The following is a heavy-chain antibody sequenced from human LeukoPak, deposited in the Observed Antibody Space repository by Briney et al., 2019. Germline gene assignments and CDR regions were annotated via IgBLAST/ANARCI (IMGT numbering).Heavy chain of an antibody. CDR1: GFTFSNYW. Sequence: GGSLRLSCAVSGFTFSNYWMHWVRQDPGKGLVWVSFINPDGSTTNYADSVKGRFTISRDNAKNALYLQMNSLRVEDTAVYYCTRDPRNLDYWGQGTLVTVSS. D-gene: IGHD1-14*01. CDR3: TRDPRNLDY. J-gene: IGHJ4*02. V-gene: IGHV3-74*01. CDR2: INPDGSTT.